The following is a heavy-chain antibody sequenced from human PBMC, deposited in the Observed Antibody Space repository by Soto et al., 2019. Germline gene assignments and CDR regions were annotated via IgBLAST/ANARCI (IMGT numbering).Heavy chain of an antibody. CDR3: TKAATLTSIWFDS. Sequence: QMQLVESGGGVVQPGKSLRLSCAASGITLSGFVMHWVRQAPGKGLEWVALISYDGGKKYYADSVKGRFTISRDNSKNTLYLQMNTLRAEGTAVYYCTKAATLTSIWFDSWGQGTLVTVSS. V-gene: IGHV3-30*18. J-gene: IGHJ5*01. CDR2: ISYDGGKK. CDR1: GITLSGFV.